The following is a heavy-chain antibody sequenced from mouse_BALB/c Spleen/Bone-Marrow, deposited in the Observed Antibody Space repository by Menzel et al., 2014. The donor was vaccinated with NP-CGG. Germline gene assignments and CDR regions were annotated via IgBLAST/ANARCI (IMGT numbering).Heavy chain of an antibody. CDR2: TDPSDSET. Sequence: QVQLQQSGAELVKPGAPVKLSCKASGYTFTSYWMNWVKQRPGRGLEWIGRTDPSDSETHYNQKFKDKATLTVDKSSSTAYIQLSSLTSEDSAVYYCARSTGYYWYFDVWGAGTTVTVSS. CDR3: ARSTGYYWYFDV. D-gene: IGHD2-2*01. V-gene: IGHV1-69*02. J-gene: IGHJ1*01. CDR1: GYTFTSYW.